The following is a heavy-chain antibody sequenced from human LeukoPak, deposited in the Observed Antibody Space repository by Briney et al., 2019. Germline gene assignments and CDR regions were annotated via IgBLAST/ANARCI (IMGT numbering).Heavy chain of an antibody. CDR2: ISGSGDYT. CDR1: GFTFSSYG. Sequence: GGTLRLSCAASGFTFSSYGMSWVRQAPGKGLEWVSTISGSGDYTYYADSVKGRFTISRDNSKNTLYLQMNSLRAEDTAVYYCAKVPYGSGTRGGFDYWGQGTLVTVSS. CDR3: AKVPYGSGTRGGFDY. D-gene: IGHD3-10*01. J-gene: IGHJ4*02. V-gene: IGHV3-23*01.